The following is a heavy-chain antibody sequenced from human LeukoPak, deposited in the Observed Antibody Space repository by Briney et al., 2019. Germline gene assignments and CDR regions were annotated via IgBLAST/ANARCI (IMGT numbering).Heavy chain of an antibody. CDR2: ISGSGGST. D-gene: IGHD5-24*01. Sequence: GGSLGLSCAASGFTFSSYGMSWVRQAPGKGLEWVSAISGSGGSTYYADSVKGRLTISRDNSKNTLYLQMNSLRAEDTAVYYCAKDLEMATIDYWGQGTLVTVSS. CDR3: AKDLEMATIDY. V-gene: IGHV3-23*01. CDR1: GFTFSSYG. J-gene: IGHJ4*02.